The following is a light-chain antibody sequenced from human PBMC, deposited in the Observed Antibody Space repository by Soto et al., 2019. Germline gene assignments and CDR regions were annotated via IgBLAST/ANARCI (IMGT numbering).Light chain of an antibody. CDR3: MQALQSPR. CDR1: QSLLHSNGYNY. Sequence: DIVMTQSPLSLPVTAGEPASVSCRSSQSLLHSNGYNYLDWYLQKPGQSPQLLIYLGSNRASGVPDRFTGSGSGTEFTLKISRVEAEDVGVYYCMQALQSPRFGQGTKVDIK. CDR2: LGS. J-gene: IGKJ1*01. V-gene: IGKV2-28*01.